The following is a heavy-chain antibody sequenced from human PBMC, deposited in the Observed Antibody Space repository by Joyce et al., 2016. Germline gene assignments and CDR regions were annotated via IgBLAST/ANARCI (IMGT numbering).Heavy chain of an antibody. CDR1: GLTLSSYG. V-gene: IGHV3-30*18. D-gene: IGHD6-25*01. CDR2: MSYDGIYK. CDR3: AKILTATYSSGWFLDY. J-gene: IGHJ4*02. Sequence: QVQLVESGGGVVQPGRSLRLSSAASGLTLSSYGVHWVRQAPGKGLEWVAVMSYDGIYKYYADSVKGRFTISRDNSKNTVFLEMNSLRTEDTAVYYCAKILTATYSSGWFLDYWGQGTLVTVSS.